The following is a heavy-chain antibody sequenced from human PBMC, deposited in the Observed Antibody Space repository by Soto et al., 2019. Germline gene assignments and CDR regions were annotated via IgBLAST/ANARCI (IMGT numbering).Heavy chain of an antibody. Sequence: QVQLQESGPGLVKPSGTLSLTCAVSGGSISSSNWWSWVRQPPGKGLEWIGEIYHSGSTNYNPSLTSRVTRSVDKSKNQFSLKLRSVTAADTAVYYCAREAPGAAGGWFDPWGQGTLVTVSS. CDR2: IYHSGST. V-gene: IGHV4-4*02. D-gene: IGHD6-13*01. J-gene: IGHJ5*02. CDR3: AREAPGAAGGWFDP. CDR1: GGSISSSNW.